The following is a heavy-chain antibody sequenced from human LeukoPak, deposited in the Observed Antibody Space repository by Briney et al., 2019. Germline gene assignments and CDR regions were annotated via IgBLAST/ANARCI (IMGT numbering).Heavy chain of an antibody. D-gene: IGHD2-21*02. Sequence: PSETLFLTSAVSGGSISSYYWSWIRQPAGKGLEWIGYIYTSWSTNYNPSLKSRVTISVDTSKNQFSLKLSSVTAADTAVYYCAGADIVGETANDPNNCFDPWGQGTVVTVSS. J-gene: IGHJ5*02. CDR1: GGSISSYY. V-gene: IGHV4-4*09. CDR3: AGADIVGETANDPNNCFDP. CDR2: IYTSWST.